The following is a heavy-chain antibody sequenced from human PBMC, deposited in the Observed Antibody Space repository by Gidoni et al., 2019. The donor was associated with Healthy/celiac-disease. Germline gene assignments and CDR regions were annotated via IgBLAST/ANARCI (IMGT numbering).Heavy chain of an antibody. CDR3: ARDARLLPSPHYYYYGMDV. CDR2: IWYDGSNK. CDR1: GFTFSSSG. J-gene: IGHJ6*02. Sequence: QVQLVESGVGVVQPGRSLRLSCAACGFTFSSSGMHWVRQAPGKGLEWVAVIWYDGSNKYYADSVKGRFTISRDNSKNTLYLQRNSLRAEDTAVYDCARDARLLPSPHYYYYGMDVWGQGTTVTVSS. V-gene: IGHV3-33*01.